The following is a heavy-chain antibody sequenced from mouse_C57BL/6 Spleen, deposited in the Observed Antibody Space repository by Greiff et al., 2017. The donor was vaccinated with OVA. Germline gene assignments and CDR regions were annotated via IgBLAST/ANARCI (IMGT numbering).Heavy chain of an antibody. D-gene: IGHD1-1*01. J-gene: IGHJ4*01. CDR3: ARNPYAYYAMDY. CDR2: ILPGSGST. CDR1: GYTFTGYW. V-gene: IGHV1-9*01. Sequence: VQLQQSGAELMKPGASVKLSCKATGYTFTGYWIEWVKQRPGHGLEWIGEILPGSGSTNYNEKFKGKATLTVDKSSSTAYMQLSSLTSEDSAVYYCARNPYAYYAMDYWGQGTSVTVSS.